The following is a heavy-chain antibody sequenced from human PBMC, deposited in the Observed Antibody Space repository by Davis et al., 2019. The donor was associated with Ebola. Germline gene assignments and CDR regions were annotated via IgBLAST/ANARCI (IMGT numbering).Heavy chain of an antibody. CDR3: ARGEGKGY. J-gene: IGHJ4*02. CDR2: ISSSSSTI. Sequence: GESLKISCAASGFTFSSYSMNWVRQAPGKGLEWVSYISSSSSTIYYADSVKGRFTISRDNAKNSLYLQMNSLRAEDTAVYYCARGEGKGYWGQGTLVTVSS. CDR1: GFTFSSYS. V-gene: IGHV3-48*04. D-gene: IGHD3-10*01.